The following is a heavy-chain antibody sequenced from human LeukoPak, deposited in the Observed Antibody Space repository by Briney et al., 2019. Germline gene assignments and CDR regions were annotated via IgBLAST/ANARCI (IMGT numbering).Heavy chain of an antibody. CDR2: TYTSGST. CDR3: AREGITMVRGVFDC. V-gene: IGHV4-4*07. J-gene: IGHJ4*02. Sequence: SETLSLTCTVSGGSISSYYWSWIRQPAGKGLEWIGRTYTSGSTNYNPSLKSRVTMSVDTSRNQFSLKLSSVTAADTAVYYCAREGITMVRGVFDCWGQGTLVTVSS. CDR1: GGSISSYY. D-gene: IGHD3-10*01.